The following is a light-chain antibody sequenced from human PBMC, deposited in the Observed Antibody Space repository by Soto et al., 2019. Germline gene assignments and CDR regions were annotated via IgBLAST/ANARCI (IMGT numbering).Light chain of an antibody. J-gene: IGKJ4*01. CDR2: AAS. CDR3: QQSYGTPLT. CDR1: QSISNY. V-gene: IGKV1-39*01. Sequence: DMEMTQSPSSLSASVGDRVTITCRASQSISNYLYWYQHKPGKVPKLLIYAASSLQSGVPTRFSHRASGTDFTLTINSLQPEYFATYYCQQSYGTPLTFGGGTKVEIK.